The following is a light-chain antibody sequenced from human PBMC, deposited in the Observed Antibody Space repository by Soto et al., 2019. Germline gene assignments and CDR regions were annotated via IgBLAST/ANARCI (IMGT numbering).Light chain of an antibody. CDR2: KAS. Sequence: DIQMTQSPSTLSASVGDRVTITCRASQSISTWLAWYQQKPGKAPKLLIYKASSLEGGVPSRFSGSVSGTEFNITISSLQPEDFATYYCQQYNTYPLTFGGGTTVDIE. V-gene: IGKV1-5*03. CDR1: QSISTW. CDR3: QQYNTYPLT. J-gene: IGKJ4*01.